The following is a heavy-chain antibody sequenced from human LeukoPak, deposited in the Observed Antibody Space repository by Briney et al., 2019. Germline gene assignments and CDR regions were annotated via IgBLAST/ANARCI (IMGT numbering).Heavy chain of an antibody. J-gene: IGHJ4*02. V-gene: IGHV3-9*03. CDR1: GSTFDDYA. CDR3: AKDKGVGATRGIDY. Sequence: GGSLRLSCAASGSTFDDYAMHWVRQAPGKGLEWVSGISWNSGSIGYADSVKGRFTISRDNAKNSLYLQMNSLRAEDMALYYCAKDKGVGATRGIDYWGQGTLVTVSS. D-gene: IGHD1-26*01. CDR2: ISWNSGSI.